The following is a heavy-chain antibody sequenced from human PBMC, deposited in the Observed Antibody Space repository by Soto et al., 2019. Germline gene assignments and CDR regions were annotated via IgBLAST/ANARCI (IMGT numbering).Heavy chain of an antibody. CDR2: ISYDGSNK. J-gene: IGHJ3*02. V-gene: IGHV3-30-3*01. D-gene: IGHD6-19*01. Sequence: GGSLRLSCAASGFTFSSYAMSWVRQAPGKGLEWVAVISYDGSNKYYADSVKGRFIISRDNSKNTLYLQMNSLRAEDTAVYYCAREGGIAVAPDAFDIWGQGTMVTVSS. CDR3: AREGGIAVAPDAFDI. CDR1: GFTFSSYA.